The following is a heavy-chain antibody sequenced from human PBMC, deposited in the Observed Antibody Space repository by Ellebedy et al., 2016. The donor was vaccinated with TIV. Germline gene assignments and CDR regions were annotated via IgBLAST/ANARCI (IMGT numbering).Heavy chain of an antibody. Sequence: SETLSLTCAVYGGSFSGYYWSWIRQPPGKGLEWIGEINHSGSTNYNPSLKSRVTISVDTSKNQFSLKLSSVTAADTAVYYCARGRTRYDKDVWGKGTTVTVSS. CDR3: ARGRTRYDKDV. V-gene: IGHV4-34*01. CDR2: INHSGST. CDR1: GGSFSGYY. D-gene: IGHD2-8*01. J-gene: IGHJ6*04.